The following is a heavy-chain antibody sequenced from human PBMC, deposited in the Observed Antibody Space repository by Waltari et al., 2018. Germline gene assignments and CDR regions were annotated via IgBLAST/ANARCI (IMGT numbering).Heavy chain of an antibody. CDR1: GGSISSGSYY. CDR3: ARGKEYNWNDVDFDY. Sequence: QVQLQESGPGLVKPSQTLSLTCTVSGGSISSGSYYWSWIRQPAGKGLEWIGRIYTSGSTNYNPSLKSRVTISVDTSKNQFSLKLSSVTAADTAVYYCARGKEYNWNDVDFDYWGQGTLVTVSS. D-gene: IGHD1-20*01. V-gene: IGHV4-61*02. CDR2: IYTSGST. J-gene: IGHJ4*02.